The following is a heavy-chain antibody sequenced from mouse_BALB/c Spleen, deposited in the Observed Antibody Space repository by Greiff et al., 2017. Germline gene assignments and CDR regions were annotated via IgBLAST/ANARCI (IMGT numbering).Heavy chain of an antibody. CDR2: ISSGGST. J-gene: IGHJ4*01. D-gene: IGHD1-1*01. Sequence: DVMLVESGGGLVKPGGSLKLSCAASGFTFSSYAMSWVRQTPEKRLEWVASISSGGSTYYPDSVKGRFTISRDNARNILYLQMSSLRSEDTAMYYCARGAQILPSPYYAMDYWGQGTSVTVSS. CDR1: GFTFSSYA. CDR3: ARGAQILPSPYYAMDY. V-gene: IGHV5-6-5*01.